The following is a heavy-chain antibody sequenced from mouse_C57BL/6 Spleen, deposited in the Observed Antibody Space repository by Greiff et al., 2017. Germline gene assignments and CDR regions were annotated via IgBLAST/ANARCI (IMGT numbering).Heavy chain of an antibody. CDR3: AKPSYGSGYDYAMDY. CDR1: GFTFSSYT. Sequence: EVKLMESGGGLVKPGGSLKLSCAASGFTFSSYTMSWVRQTPEKRLEWVATISGGGGNTYYPDSVKGRFTISRDNAKNTLYLQMSRLRSEDTALYYCAKPSYGSGYDYAMDYWGQGTSVTVSS. J-gene: IGHJ4*01. D-gene: IGHD1-1*01. CDR2: ISGGGGNT. V-gene: IGHV5-9*01.